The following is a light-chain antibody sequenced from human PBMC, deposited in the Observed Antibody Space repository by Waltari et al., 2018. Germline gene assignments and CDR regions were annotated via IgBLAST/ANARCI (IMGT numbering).Light chain of an antibody. CDR3: QVWDTNSDHLYV. V-gene: IGLV3-21*02. J-gene: IGLJ1*01. CDR2: DDS. CDR1: NIGSQS. Sequence: SYVLPQPPSVSVAPGQTARITCGGNNIGSQSVHWYQQKSGQAPVMVVYDDSDRPSGIPERFSGSKSGTTATLTISGVEAGDEADYYCQVWDTNSDHLYVFGSGTKVTVL.